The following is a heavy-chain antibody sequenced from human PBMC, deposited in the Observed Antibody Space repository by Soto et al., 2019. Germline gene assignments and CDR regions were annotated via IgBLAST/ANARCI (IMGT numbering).Heavy chain of an antibody. Sequence: GGSLRLSCAASGFTFSDHYMDWVRQAPGKGLEWVARTRNKANRYTPEYAASVKGRFTISRNDSKNSLYLQMNSLKTEDSAVYYCARVHQDNTRDKYYFDYWGQGTLVTVSS. CDR3: ARVHQDNTRDKYYFDY. V-gene: IGHV3-72*01. CDR2: TRNKANRYTP. J-gene: IGHJ4*02. CDR1: GFTFSDHY. D-gene: IGHD2-15*01.